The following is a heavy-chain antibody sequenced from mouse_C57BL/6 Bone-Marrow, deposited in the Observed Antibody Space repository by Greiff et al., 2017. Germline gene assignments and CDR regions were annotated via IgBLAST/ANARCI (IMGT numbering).Heavy chain of an antibody. CDR3: ARQVFDWYFDV. Sequence: VQLQQSGAELVRPGTSVKMSCKASGYTFTNYWIGWAKQRPGHGLEWIGDIYPGGGYTNYNEKFKGKATLTADKSSNTAYMQFSSLTSEDSAIYCCARQVFDWYFDVWGTGTTVTVSS. V-gene: IGHV1-63*01. CDR2: IYPGGGYT. J-gene: IGHJ1*03. CDR1: GYTFTNYW.